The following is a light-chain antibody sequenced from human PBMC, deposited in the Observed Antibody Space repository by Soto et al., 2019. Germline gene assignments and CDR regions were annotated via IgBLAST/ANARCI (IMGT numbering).Light chain of an antibody. CDR3: QQYENLPT. Sequence: DIQMTQSPSSLSASVGDRVTITCQASQNINNYLNWYQQKPGRAPKLLIYDASNLEAGVPSRFRGSGSGTDSTFTISRLQPEDIATYYRQQYENLPTFGQGTRLEIK. CDR1: QNINNY. J-gene: IGKJ5*01. CDR2: DAS. V-gene: IGKV1-33*01.